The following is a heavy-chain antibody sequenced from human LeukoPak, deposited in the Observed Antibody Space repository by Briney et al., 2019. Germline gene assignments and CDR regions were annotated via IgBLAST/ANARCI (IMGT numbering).Heavy chain of an antibody. CDR1: GFTFSSYG. CDR3: GKDHDYVWGSFKDDYYYMDV. CDR2: IRYDGSNK. Sequence: GGSLRLSCAASGFTFSSYGMHWVRQAPGKGLEWVAFIRYDGSNKYYADSVKGRFTISRDNSKNTLYLQMNSLRAEDTAVYYCGKDHDYVWGSFKDDYYYMDVWGKGTTVTVSS. V-gene: IGHV3-30*02. J-gene: IGHJ6*03. D-gene: IGHD3-16*01.